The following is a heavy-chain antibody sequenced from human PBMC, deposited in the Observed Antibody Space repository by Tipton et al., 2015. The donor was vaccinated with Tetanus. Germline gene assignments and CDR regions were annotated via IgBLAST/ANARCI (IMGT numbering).Heavy chain of an antibody. V-gene: IGHV1-46*01. Sequence: QLVQSGAEVKKPGASVKVSCKASGYTFTNYYMHWVRQAPGQGLEWMGVINPSAGTTRYELKFQGRVIMTRDTSTTTFYMELNSLRSGDTAVFYCARSYDFYDSTGYTDYGMDVWGQGTSVTVSS. CDR1: GYTFTNYY. J-gene: IGHJ6*02. CDR2: INPSAGTT. CDR3: ARSYDFYDSTGYTDYGMDV. D-gene: IGHD3-22*01.